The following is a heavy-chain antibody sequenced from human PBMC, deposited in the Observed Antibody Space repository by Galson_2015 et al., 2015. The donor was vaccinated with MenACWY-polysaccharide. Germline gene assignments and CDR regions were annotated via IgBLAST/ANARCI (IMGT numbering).Heavy chain of an antibody. CDR3: AKIKSYNWNDKPFVFDY. D-gene: IGHD1-1*01. CDR2: ISGSGGST. V-gene: IGHV3-23*01. CDR1: GFTFSSYA. J-gene: IGHJ4*02. Sequence: SLRLSCAASGFTFSSYAMSWVRQAPGKGLEWVSAISGSGGSTYYADSVKGRFTISRDNSKNTLYLQMNSLRAEDTAVYYCAKIKSYNWNDKPFVFDYWGQGTLVTVSS.